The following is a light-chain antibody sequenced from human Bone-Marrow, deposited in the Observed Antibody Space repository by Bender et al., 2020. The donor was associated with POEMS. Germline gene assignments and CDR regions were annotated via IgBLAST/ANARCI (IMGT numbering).Light chain of an antibody. CDR2: EVS. J-gene: IGLJ1*01. CDR3: CSYARSSAYI. V-gene: IGLV2-23*02. Sequence: QSALTQPAFVSGSPGQSITISCTGTTSDVGTYTLVSWIQQHPGKVPKLLIYEVSQRPSGVSDRFSASKSGNTASLSISGLQAEDEADYYCCSYARSSAYIFGTGTKVTVL. CDR1: TSDVGTYTL.